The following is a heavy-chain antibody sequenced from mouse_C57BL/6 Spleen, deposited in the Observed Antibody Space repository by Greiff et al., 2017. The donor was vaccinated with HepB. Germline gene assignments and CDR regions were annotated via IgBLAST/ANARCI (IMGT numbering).Heavy chain of an antibody. V-gene: IGHV1-59*01. D-gene: IGHD1-1*01. J-gene: IGHJ4*01. CDR2: IDPSDSYT. CDR1: GYTFTSYW. CDR3: ARSTTVVEDYAMDY. Sequence: VQLQQPGAELVRPGPSVKLSCKASGYTFTSYWMHWVKQRPGQGLEWIGVIDPSDSYTNYNQKFKGKATLTVDTSSSTAYMQLSSLTSEDSAVYYCARSTTVVEDYAMDYWGQGTSVTVSS.